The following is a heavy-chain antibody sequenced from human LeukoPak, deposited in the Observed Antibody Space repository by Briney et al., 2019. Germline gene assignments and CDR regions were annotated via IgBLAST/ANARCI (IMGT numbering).Heavy chain of an antibody. CDR3: ARARYYYYYYYMDV. V-gene: IGHV3-74*01. Sequence: GGSLRLSCAASGFTFSSYWMHWVRQAPGKGLVWVSRINSDGSSTSYADSVKGRFTISRDNAKNTLYLQMNSLRAEDTAVYYCARARYYYYYYYMDVWGKGTTVTISS. CDR2: INSDGSST. CDR1: GFTFSSYW. J-gene: IGHJ6*03.